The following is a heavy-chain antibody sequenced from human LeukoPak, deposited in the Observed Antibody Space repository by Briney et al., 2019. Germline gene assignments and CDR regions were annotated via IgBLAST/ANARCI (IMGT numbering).Heavy chain of an antibody. CDR2: VYYTGST. CDR3: ARRGYRKLRKTYYFDY. D-gene: IGHD5-24*01. Sequence: SETLSLTCTVSGGSISSYYWNWVRQPPGKGLEWIGYVYYTGSTNYNPSLKSRVTISLDTSKNQFSLKLSSVTAADTAVYYCARRGYRKLRKTYYFDYWGQGTLVTVSS. V-gene: IGHV4-59*12. CDR1: GGSISSYY. J-gene: IGHJ4*02.